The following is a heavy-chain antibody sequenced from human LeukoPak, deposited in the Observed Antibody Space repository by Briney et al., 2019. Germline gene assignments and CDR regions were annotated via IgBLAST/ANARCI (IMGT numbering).Heavy chain of an antibody. D-gene: IGHD4-17*01. CDR3: ARAAPYGDYVTGVDY. Sequence: SETLSLTCTVSGGSISSSSYYWGWIRQPPGKGLEWIGSIYYSGSTYYNPSLKSRVTISVDTSKNQFSLKLSSVTAADTAVYYCARAAPYGDYVTGVDYWDQGTLVTVSS. V-gene: IGHV4-39*07. J-gene: IGHJ4*02. CDR2: IYYSGST. CDR1: GGSISSSSYY.